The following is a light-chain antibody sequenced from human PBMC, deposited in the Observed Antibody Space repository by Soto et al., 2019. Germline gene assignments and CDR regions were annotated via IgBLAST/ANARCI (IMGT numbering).Light chain of an antibody. CDR2: GAS. Sequence: EIVMTQSPATLSVSPGERVTLSCRASQSIGSKLAWYQQKPGQAPRLPFYGASNRATGIPARFGGSGSGTEFTLTISSLQSEDFAVYSCQQYDNWPPTFGGGTKVDIK. CDR1: QSIGSK. V-gene: IGKV3D-15*01. J-gene: IGKJ4*01. CDR3: QQYDNWPPT.